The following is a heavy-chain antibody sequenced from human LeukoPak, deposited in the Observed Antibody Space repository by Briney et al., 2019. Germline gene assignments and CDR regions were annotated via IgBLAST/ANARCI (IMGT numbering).Heavy chain of an antibody. D-gene: IGHD4-17*01. CDR1: GFTFSSYS. V-gene: IGHV3-21*01. J-gene: IGHJ4*02. CDR2: IISSSSYI. Sequence: PGGSLRLSCAASGFTFSSYSMNWVRQAPGKGLEWVSSIISSSSYIYYADSVKGRFTISRYNAKNSLYMQMNSLKAEDTAVYYCARASTTVTMQGGYWGEGTLVTVSS. CDR3: ARASTTVTMQGGY.